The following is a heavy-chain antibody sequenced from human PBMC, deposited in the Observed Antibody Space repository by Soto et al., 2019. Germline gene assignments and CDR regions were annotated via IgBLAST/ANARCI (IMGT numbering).Heavy chain of an antibody. D-gene: IGHD1-1*01. CDR3: ARYDAVRNENAFDI. CDR1: GFTFSKYG. CDR2: IVNDGSEK. J-gene: IGHJ3*02. Sequence: QVQLVESGGGVVQPGRSLRLSCAASGFTFSKYGFHWVRQAPGKGLEWVAVIVNDGSEKYHADSVEGRFTISRDNSKDGLFLQTNSLRAEDTAVYYCARYDAVRNENAFDIWGQETMVTVSS. V-gene: IGHV3-33*01.